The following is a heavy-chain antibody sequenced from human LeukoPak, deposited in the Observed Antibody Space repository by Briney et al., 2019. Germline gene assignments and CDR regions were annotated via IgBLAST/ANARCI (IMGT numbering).Heavy chain of an antibody. Sequence: GESLKISCKGSGYSFTSYWIGWVRQMPGRGLEWMGIIYPGDSETRYSPSFQGQVTISADKSISTAYLQWSSLKASDTAVYYCARDRRQQLENWFDPWGQGTLVTVSS. CDR2: IYPGDSET. CDR1: GYSFTSYW. CDR3: ARDRRQQLENWFDP. D-gene: IGHD6-13*01. V-gene: IGHV5-51*01. J-gene: IGHJ5*02.